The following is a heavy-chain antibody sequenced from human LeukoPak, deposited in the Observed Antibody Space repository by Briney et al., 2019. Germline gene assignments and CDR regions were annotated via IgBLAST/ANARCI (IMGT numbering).Heavy chain of an antibody. CDR2: ISSSSSYI. CDR1: GFTFSSYS. V-gene: IGHV3-21*01. J-gene: IGHJ4*02. CDR3: ARDSGSSGWELPIPFDY. Sequence: GGSLRLSCAASGFTFSSYSMNWVRQAPGKGLEWVSSISSSSSYIYYADSVKGRFTISRDNAKNSLYPQMNSLRAEDTAVYYCARDSGSSGWELPIPFDYWGQGTLVTVSS. D-gene: IGHD6-19*01.